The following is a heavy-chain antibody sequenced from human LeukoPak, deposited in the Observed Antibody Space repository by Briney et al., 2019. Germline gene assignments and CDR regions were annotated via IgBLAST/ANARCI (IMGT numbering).Heavy chain of an antibody. CDR1: GFTFSDYY. Sequence: GGSLRLSCAASGFTFSDYYMSWIRQAPGKGLEWVSYISSSSSYTNYADSVKGRFTISRDNAKNSLYLQMNSLGAEDTAVYYCARDRAMTTVTAVNYYYYGMDVWGQGTTVTVSS. J-gene: IGHJ6*02. D-gene: IGHD4-17*01. CDR3: ARDRAMTTVTAVNYYYYGMDV. CDR2: ISSSSSYT. V-gene: IGHV3-11*06.